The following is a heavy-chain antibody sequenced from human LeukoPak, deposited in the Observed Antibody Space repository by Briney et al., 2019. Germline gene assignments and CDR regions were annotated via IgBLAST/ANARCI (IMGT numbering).Heavy chain of an antibody. CDR2: ISASGYYI. CDR1: GFTFGSFA. J-gene: IGHJ6*03. CDR3: ARDGSWGDYQFYYMDV. D-gene: IGHD3-16*01. V-gene: IGHV3-23*01. Sequence: GGSLRLSCEASGFTFGSFAVSWVRQAPGKGLEWLSGISASGYYIYYADSVKGRFTISRDNSKNTLYIEMNSLRAEDSAVYYCARDGSWGDYQFYYMDVWGKGTTVTVSS.